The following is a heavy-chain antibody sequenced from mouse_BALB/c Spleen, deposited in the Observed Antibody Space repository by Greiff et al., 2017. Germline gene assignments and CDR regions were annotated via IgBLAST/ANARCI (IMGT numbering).Heavy chain of an antibody. Sequence: EVKLQESGAELVKPGASVKLSCTASGFNIKDTYMHWVKQRPEQGLEWIGRIDPANGNTKYDPKFQGKATITADTSSNTAYLQLSSLTSEDTAVYYCAREGAYGNYDFDYWGQGTTLTVSS. CDR1: GFNIKDTY. CDR3: AREGAYGNYDFDY. CDR2: IDPANGNT. J-gene: IGHJ2*01. V-gene: IGHV14-3*02. D-gene: IGHD2-1*01.